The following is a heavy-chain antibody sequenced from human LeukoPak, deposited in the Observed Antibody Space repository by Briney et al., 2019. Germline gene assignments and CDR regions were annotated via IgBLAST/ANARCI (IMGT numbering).Heavy chain of an antibody. CDR3: ARPAYCGGDCYAQFDY. D-gene: IGHD2-21*01. V-gene: IGHV3-7*01. J-gene: IGHJ4*02. Sequence: GGSLRLSCAASGFTFSSYWMSWVRQAPGKGLEWVANIKQDGSEKYYVDSVKGRFTISRDNPKNTLYLEMNSLRVEDTAVYYCARPAYCGGDCYAQFDYWGQGTLVTVSS. CDR2: IKQDGSEK. CDR1: GFTFSSYW.